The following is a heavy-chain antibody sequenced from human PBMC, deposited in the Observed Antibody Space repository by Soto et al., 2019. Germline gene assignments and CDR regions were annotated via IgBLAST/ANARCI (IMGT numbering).Heavy chain of an antibody. V-gene: IGHV3-9*01. CDR1: GFTFDDYA. CDR3: AKDTITIFGVGLHDAFDI. CDR2: ISWNSGSI. J-gene: IGHJ3*02. D-gene: IGHD3-3*01. Sequence: GGSLRLSCAAFGFTFDDYAMHWVRQAPGKXLEWVSGISWNSGSIGYADSVKGRFTISRDNAKNSLYLQMNSLRAEDTALYYCAKDTITIFGVGLHDAFDIWGQGTMVTVS.